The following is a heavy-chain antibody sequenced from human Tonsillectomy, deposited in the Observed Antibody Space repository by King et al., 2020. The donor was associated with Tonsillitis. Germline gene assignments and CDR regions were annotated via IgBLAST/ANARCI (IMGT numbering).Heavy chain of an antibody. CDR3: ARGDSGDYVFDY. D-gene: IGHD4-17*01. CDR1: GGSITSADYY. J-gene: IGHJ4*02. Sequence: VQLQESGPGLVKPSQTLSLTCTVSGGSITSADYYLSWIRQPAGKGLEVIGRIYTSWMGNYNHPLKSRGSMPVDTSKNQFSLKLTPVTAADTAVYYCARGDSGDYVFDYWGQGTLVTVSS. V-gene: IGHV4-61*02. CDR2: IYTSWMG.